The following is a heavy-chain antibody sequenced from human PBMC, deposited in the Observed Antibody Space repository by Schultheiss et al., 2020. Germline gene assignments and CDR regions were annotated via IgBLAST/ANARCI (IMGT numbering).Heavy chain of an antibody. V-gene: IGHV1-2*06. CDR3: ARYDFWSGYSNHYYGMDV. J-gene: IGHJ6*04. CDR2: INPNSGGT. Sequence: ASVKVSGKASGYTFTGYYMHWVRQAPGQGLEWMGRINPNSGGTNYAQKFQGRVTMTRDTSISTAYMELSRLRSDDTAVYYCARYDFWSGYSNHYYGMDVWGKGTTVTVSS. CDR1: GYTFTGYY. D-gene: IGHD3-3*01.